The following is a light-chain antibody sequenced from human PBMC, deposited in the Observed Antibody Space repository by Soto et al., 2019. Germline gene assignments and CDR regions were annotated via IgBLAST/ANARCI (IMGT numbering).Light chain of an antibody. J-gene: IGLJ1*01. CDR3: SAYTSSRTLYV. CDR2: EVS. Sequence: QSALTQPASVSGSPGQSITISCTGTSSDVGGYNYVSWYQQHPGKAPKLMIYEVSNRPSGVSNRFSGSKSGNTASLTISGLQAEDAAVYYCSAYTSSRTLYVFGTGTK. CDR1: SSDVGGYNY. V-gene: IGLV2-14*01.